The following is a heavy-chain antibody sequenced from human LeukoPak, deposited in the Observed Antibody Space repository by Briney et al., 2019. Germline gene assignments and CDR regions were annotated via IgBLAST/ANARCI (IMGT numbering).Heavy chain of an antibody. J-gene: IGHJ5*02. V-gene: IGHV4-34*01. CDR2: INHSGST. CDR3: ARRGLRFLESVKYSWFDP. CDR1: GGSFSGYY. Sequence: PSETLSLTCAVYGGSFSGYYWTWIRQPPGKGLEWIGEINHSGSTNYNPSLKGRVTISVDTSKSQFSLKLSSVTAADTAIYFCARRGLRFLESVKYSWFDPWGQGTLVTVSS. D-gene: IGHD3-3*01.